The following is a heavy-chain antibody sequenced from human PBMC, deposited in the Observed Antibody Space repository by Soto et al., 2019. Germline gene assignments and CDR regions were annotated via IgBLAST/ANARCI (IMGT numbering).Heavy chain of an antibody. CDR1: GGSISSGGYY. D-gene: IGHD3-22*01. V-gene: IGHV4-31*03. CDR2: IYYSGST. Sequence: QVQLQESGPGLVKPSQTLSLTCTVSGGSISSGGYYWSWIRQQPGKGLEWIGYIYYSGSTYYNPSLKIRVTISVDTSKNQFSLKLSSVTAADTAVYYCARVAPRFYYDSSGYDYWVQGTLVTVSS. J-gene: IGHJ4*02. CDR3: ARVAPRFYYDSSGYDY.